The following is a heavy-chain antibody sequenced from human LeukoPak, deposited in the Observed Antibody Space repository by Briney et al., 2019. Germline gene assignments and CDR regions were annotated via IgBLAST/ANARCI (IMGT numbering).Heavy chain of an antibody. Sequence: PGGSLRLSCVASGFTFSSYWMHWVRQAPGKRLVWVSRINTDGSSTSYADSVKGRFTISRDNAKNTLYLQMNSLRAEDTAVFYCTRDVSWYFDLWGRGTLVTVSS. CDR1: GFTFSSYW. D-gene: IGHD2/OR15-2a*01. CDR3: TRDVSWYFDL. J-gene: IGHJ2*01. CDR2: INTDGSST. V-gene: IGHV3-74*01.